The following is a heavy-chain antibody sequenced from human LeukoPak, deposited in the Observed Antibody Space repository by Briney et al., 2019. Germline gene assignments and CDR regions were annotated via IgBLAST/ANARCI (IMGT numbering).Heavy chain of an antibody. V-gene: IGHV4-59*01. CDR3: ARALVTTRSGAFDI. Sequence: PSETLSLTCTVSGGSISSYYWSWIRQPPGKGLEWIGYIYYSGSTNYNPSLKSRVTISVDTSKNQFSLKLSSVTAADTAVYYCARALVTTRSGAFDIWGQGTMVTVSS. CDR1: GGSISSYY. J-gene: IGHJ3*02. D-gene: IGHD3-3*01. CDR2: IYYSGST.